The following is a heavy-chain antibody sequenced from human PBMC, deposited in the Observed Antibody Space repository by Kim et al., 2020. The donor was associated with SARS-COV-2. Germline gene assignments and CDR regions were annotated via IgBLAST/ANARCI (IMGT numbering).Heavy chain of an antibody. J-gene: IGHJ3*02. D-gene: IGHD2-21*02. CDR3: ARGGFLETADAFDI. V-gene: IGHV3-21*01. Sequence: ADSVKGRFTISRDNANNSLYLQMNSLRAEDTAVYYCARGGFLETADAFDIWGQGTMVTVSS.